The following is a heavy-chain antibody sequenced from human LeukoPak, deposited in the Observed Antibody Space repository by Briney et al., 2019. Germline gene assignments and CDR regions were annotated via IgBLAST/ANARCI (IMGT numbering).Heavy chain of an antibody. V-gene: IGHV4-59*08. CDR2: IYYSGST. Sequence: SETLSLTCTVSGGSISRYYWSWIRQPPGKGLEWIGYIYYSGSTNYNPSLKSRVTISVDTSKNQFSLKLSSVTAADTAVYYCARLRAGSSSWYEEYYFDYWGQGTLVTVSS. CDR1: GGSISRYY. D-gene: IGHD6-13*01. J-gene: IGHJ4*02. CDR3: ARLRAGSSSWYEEYYFDY.